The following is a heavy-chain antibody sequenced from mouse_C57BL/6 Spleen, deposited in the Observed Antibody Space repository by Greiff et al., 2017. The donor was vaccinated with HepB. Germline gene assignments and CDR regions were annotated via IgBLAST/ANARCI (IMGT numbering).Heavy chain of an antibody. V-gene: IGHV1-69*01. CDR1: GYTFTSYW. Sequence: QVQLQQPGAELVMPGASVKLSCKASGYTFTSYWMHWVKQRPGQGLEWIGEIDPSDSYTNYNQKFKGKSTLTVDKSSSTAYMQRSSLTSEDSAVYYCARVRNYAMDYWGQGTSVTVSS. J-gene: IGHJ4*01. CDR3: ARVRNYAMDY. D-gene: IGHD2-14*01. CDR2: IDPSDSYT.